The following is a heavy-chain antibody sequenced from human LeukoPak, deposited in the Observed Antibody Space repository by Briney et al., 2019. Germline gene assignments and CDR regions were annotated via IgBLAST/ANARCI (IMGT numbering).Heavy chain of an antibody. D-gene: IGHD1-26*01. V-gene: IGHV4-34*01. CDR3: ASGDANIVGATRAFDI. CDR2: INHSGST. CDR1: GGSFSGYY. J-gene: IGHJ3*02. Sequence: PSETLSLTCAVYGGSFSGYYWSWIRQPPGKGLEWIGEINHSGSTNYNPSLKSRVTISVDTSKNQFSLKLSSVTAADTAVYYCASGDANIVGATRAFDIWGQGTMVTVSS.